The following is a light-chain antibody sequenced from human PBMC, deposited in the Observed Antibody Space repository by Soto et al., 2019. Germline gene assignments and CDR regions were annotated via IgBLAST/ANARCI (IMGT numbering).Light chain of an antibody. CDR2: KVS. J-gene: IGKJ5*01. CDR3: MQGSHWPRT. CDR1: QSLVYSDGNTY. V-gene: IGKV2-30*01. Sequence: DVVMTQSPLSLPVTLGQPASISCRSSQSLVYSDGNTYLNWFQQRPGQSPRRLIYKVSNRDSGVPDRFSGSGSGTDFTLKISRVEAGDVGVYYCMQGSHWPRTFGQGTRLEIK.